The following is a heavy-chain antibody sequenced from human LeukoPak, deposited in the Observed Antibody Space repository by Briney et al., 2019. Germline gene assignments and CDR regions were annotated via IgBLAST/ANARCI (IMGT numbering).Heavy chain of an antibody. V-gene: IGHV1-69*05. CDR3: ARVGYSGSPGKVGGAFDI. D-gene: IGHD1-26*01. Sequence: ASVKVSCKASGGTFSSYAISWVRQAPGQGLEWMGGIIPIFGTANYAQKFQGRVTITTDESTSTAYMELSSLRSEDTAVYYCARVGYSGSPGKVGGAFDIWGQGTMVTVSS. CDR2: IIPIFGTA. CDR1: GGTFSSYA. J-gene: IGHJ3*02.